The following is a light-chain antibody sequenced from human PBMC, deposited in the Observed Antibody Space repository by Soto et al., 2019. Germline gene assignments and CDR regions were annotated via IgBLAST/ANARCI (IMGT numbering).Light chain of an antibody. CDR3: QQYNNWPRT. V-gene: IGKV3-15*01. CDR2: GAS. Sequence: EIGMTQSPATLSVSPAERATLSCRASQSVSSNLAWYQQKPGQAPRLLIYGASTRATGIPARFSGSGSGTEFTLTISSLQSEDFAVYYCQQYNNWPRTFGQGTKVDIK. J-gene: IGKJ1*01. CDR1: QSVSSN.